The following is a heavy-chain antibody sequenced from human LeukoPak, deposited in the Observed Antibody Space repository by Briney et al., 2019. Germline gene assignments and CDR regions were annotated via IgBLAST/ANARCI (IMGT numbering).Heavy chain of an antibody. CDR3: ARALTSYGSGSYYYYYYMDV. CDR2: INPSGGST. Sequence: ASVKVSCKASGYTFTSYYMHWVRQAPGQGLEWMEIINPSGGSTSYAQKFQGRVTMTRDMSTSTVYMELSSLRSEDTAVYYCARALTSYGSGSYYYYYYMDVWGKETTVTISS. CDR1: GYTFTSYY. V-gene: IGHV1-46*01. D-gene: IGHD3-10*01. J-gene: IGHJ6*03.